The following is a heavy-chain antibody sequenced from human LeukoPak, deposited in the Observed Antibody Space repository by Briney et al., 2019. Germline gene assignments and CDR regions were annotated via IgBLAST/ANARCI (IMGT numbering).Heavy chain of an antibody. V-gene: IGHV3-21*01. D-gene: IGHD3-10*01. CDR1: GFTFSSYS. J-gene: IGHJ4*02. Sequence: GGSLRLSCAASGFTFSSYSMNWVRQAPGKGLEWVSSISSSSSYRYYADSVKGRFTISRDNDKNSLYLQMNSLRAEDTAVYYCARDFGNYYGSGSYSHRWGQGTLVTVSS. CDR3: ARDFGNYYGSGSYSHR. CDR2: ISSSSSYR.